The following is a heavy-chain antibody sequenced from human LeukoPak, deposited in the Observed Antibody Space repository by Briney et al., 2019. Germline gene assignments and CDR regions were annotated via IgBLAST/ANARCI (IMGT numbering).Heavy chain of an antibody. Sequence: KSSETLSLTCTVSGCSISSYYWSWIRQPPGKGLEWIGYIYYSGSTNYNPSLKSRVTISVDTSKNQFSLKLSSVTAADTAVYYCARGRYGGYTFDYWGQGTLVTVSS. CDR2: IYYSGST. CDR3: ARGRYGGYTFDY. D-gene: IGHD5-12*01. J-gene: IGHJ4*02. CDR1: GCSISSYY. V-gene: IGHV4-59*01.